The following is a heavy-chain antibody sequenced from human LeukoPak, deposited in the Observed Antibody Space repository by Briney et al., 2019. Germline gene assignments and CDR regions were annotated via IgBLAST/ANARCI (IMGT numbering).Heavy chain of an antibody. CDR3: ARVAGYCSGGSCYSYAFDI. J-gene: IGHJ3*02. CDR2: IIPIFGTA. V-gene: IGHV1-69*05. D-gene: IGHD2-15*01. Sequence: SVKVSCKASGGTFSSYAISWVRQAPGQGLEWMGGIIPIFGTANYAQKFQGRVTITTDESKSTAYMELSSLRSEDTAVYYCARVAGYCSGGSCYSYAFDIWGQGTMVTVSS. CDR1: GGTFSSYA.